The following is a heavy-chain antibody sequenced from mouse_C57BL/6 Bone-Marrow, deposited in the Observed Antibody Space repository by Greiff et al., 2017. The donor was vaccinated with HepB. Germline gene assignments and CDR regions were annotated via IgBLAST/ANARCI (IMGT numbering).Heavy chain of an antibody. V-gene: IGHV1-50*01. CDR2: IDPSDSYT. CDR3: ASNWDYAMDY. J-gene: IGHJ4*01. Sequence: VQLQQPGAELVKPGASVKLSCKASGYTFTSYWMQWVKQRPGQGLEWIGEIDPSDSYTNYNQKFKGKATLTVDPSSSTAYMQLSSLTSEDSAVYYCASNWDYAMDYWGQGTSVTVSS. CDR1: GYTFTSYW. D-gene: IGHD4-1*01.